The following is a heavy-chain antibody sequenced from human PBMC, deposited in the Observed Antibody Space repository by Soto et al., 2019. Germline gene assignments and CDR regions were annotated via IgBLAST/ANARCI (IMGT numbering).Heavy chain of an antibody. D-gene: IGHD6-19*01. J-gene: IGHJ5*02. CDR3: AICTVDTIVTSGWCHYLDP. CDR2: VSGSGGTT. V-gene: IGHV3-23*01. CDR1: GFTFSSSA. Sequence: EVQLLDSGGGLVQPGGSLRLSCAASGFTFSSSAMSWVRQAPGKGLEWVSAVSGSGGTTYYANSVRGRFTISRDNSKNTLYLQMNSLRAEDTAIYFCAICTVDTIVTSGWCHYLDPWGQGTLVTFSS.